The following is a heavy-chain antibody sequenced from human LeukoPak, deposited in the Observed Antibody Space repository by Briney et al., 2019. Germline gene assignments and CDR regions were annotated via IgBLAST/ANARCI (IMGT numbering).Heavy chain of an antibody. Sequence: GESLKISCKGSGYSFTSYWIGWVRQMPGKGLEWMGIIYPGDSDTRYSPSFQGQVTISADKSISTAYLQWSSLKASDTAMYYCARLVTYYDSSGYYARAFDYWGQGTLVTVSS. J-gene: IGHJ4*02. V-gene: IGHV5-51*01. CDR2: IYPGDSDT. CDR3: ARLVTYYDSSGYYARAFDY. D-gene: IGHD3-22*01. CDR1: GYSFTSYW.